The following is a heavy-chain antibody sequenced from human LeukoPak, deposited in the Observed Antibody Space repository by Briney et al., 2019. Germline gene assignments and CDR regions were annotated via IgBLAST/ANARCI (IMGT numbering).Heavy chain of an antibody. CDR3: VRDHRRGSTGYDMPAD. D-gene: IGHD5-12*01. Sequence: ASVKVSCKASGYTFVDYYLYWVRQAPGQGLEWMGWLNPRSGATNYAQKFQARVTMTRDTSINTAYMELSRLRSDDTAVYYCVRDHRRGSTGYDMPADWGQGTLVTVSS. J-gene: IGHJ4*02. CDR2: LNPRSGAT. CDR1: GYTFVDYY. V-gene: IGHV1-2*02.